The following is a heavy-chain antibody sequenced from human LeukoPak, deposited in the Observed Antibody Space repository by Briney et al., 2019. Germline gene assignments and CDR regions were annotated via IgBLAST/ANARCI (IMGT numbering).Heavy chain of an antibody. J-gene: IGHJ5*02. D-gene: IGHD3-10*01. CDR1: GGSISSSSYY. CDR2: IYYSGST. CDR3: ARHRVEYGSGSYYVWFDP. Sequence: SETLSLTCTVSGGSISSSSYYWGWIHQPPGKGLEWIGSIYYSGSTYYNPSLKSRVTISVDTSKNQFSLKLSSVTAADTAVYYCARHRVEYGSGSYYVWFDPWGQGTLVTVSS. V-gene: IGHV4-39*01.